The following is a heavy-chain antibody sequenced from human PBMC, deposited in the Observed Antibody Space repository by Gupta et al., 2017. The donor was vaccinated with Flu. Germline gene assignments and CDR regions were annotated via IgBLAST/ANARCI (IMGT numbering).Heavy chain of an antibody. D-gene: IGHD6-19*01. CDR2: INPNTGVT. CDR1: GYTFLDYY. Sequence: QVHLVQSGAAVKKPGASVRVSCKASGYTFLDYYIHWVRQAPGQGLEWMGWINPNTGVTNYAQKFQDRVTMTRDTSVTTVHMDLSRLKSDDSGIYYCTRVPTIAVAGTGYFQHWGQGTLVTVSS. V-gene: IGHV1-2*02. J-gene: IGHJ1*01. CDR3: TRVPTIAVAGTGYFQH.